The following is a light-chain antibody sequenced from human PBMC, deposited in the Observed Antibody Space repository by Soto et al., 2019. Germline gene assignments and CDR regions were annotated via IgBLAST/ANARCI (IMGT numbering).Light chain of an antibody. J-gene: IGLJ2*01. Sequence: QSALTQPASVSGSPGQSISISCTGTSNDIAGSNFVSWYRQYPGGAPKLLLYGVTYRPSEVSALFSGSKSGSTASLTISGRQADDEADYFCSSYTSLNTVIFGGGTKLIVL. V-gene: IGLV2-14*01. CDR3: SSYTSLNTVI. CDR2: GVT. CDR1: SNDIAGSNF.